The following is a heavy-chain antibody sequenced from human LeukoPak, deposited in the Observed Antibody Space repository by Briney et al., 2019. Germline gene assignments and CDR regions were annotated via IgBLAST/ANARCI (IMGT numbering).Heavy chain of an antibody. CDR2: ISSSSSYI. CDR1: GFTFSSYS. CDR3: ARHPPIFGVIIRENWFDP. J-gene: IGHJ5*02. V-gene: IGHV3-21*01. D-gene: IGHD3-3*01. Sequence: GGSLRLSCAASGFTFSSYSMNWVRQAPGNRLEWVSSISSSSSYIYYADSVKGRFTISRDNAKNSLYLQMNSLRAEDTAVYYCARHPPIFGVIIRENWFDPWGQGTLVTVSS.